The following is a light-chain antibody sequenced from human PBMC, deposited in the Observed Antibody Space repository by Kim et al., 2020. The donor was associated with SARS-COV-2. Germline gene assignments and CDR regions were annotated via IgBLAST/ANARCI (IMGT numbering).Light chain of an antibody. J-gene: IGLJ1*01. CDR1: NIGSKS. CDR3: QVWDSSSDPYV. CDR2: YDS. Sequence: AQGKTARINCGGNNIGSKSVHWYQQKPGQAPVLVIYYDSDRPSGIPERFSGANSGNTATLTISRVEAGDEADYYCQVWDSSSDPYVFGTGTKVTVL. V-gene: IGLV3-21*04.